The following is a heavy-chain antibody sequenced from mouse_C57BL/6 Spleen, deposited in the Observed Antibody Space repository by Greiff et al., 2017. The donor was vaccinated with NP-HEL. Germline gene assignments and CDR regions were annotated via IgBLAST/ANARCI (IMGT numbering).Heavy chain of an antibody. J-gene: IGHJ1*03. CDR2: IYPGDGDT. CDR3: ARKEGYFDG. CDR1: GYAFSSSW. V-gene: IGHV1-82*01. Sequence: VQLQQSGPELVKPGASVKISCKASGYAFSSSWMNWVKQRPGKGLEWIGRIYPGDGDTNYNGKFKGKATLTADKSSSTAYMQLSSLTSEDSAVYFCARKEGYFDGWGTGTTVTVSS.